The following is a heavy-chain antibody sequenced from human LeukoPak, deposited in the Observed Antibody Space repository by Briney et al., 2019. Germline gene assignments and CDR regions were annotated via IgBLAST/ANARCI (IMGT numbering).Heavy chain of an antibody. CDR2: ISTGSSTI. CDR1: GFTFSTYS. V-gene: IGHV3-48*02. Sequence: PGGSLRLSCAASGFTFSTYSMNWVRQAPGKGLEWVSFISTGSSTIYYADSVKGRFTISRDNAKNSLYLQMNSLRDEDTAVYYCARVAEIRLWLRSAFDYWGQGTLVTVSS. J-gene: IGHJ4*02. CDR3: ARVAEIRLWLRSAFDY. D-gene: IGHD5-18*01.